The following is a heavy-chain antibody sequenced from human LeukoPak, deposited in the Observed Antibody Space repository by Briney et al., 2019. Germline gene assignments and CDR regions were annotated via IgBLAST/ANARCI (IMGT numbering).Heavy chain of an antibody. CDR1: GVTFSNFW. CDR2: IKQDGSQK. Sequence: GPSLRLSCAASGVTFSNFWMTCVRPAPGNGLEWVAIIKQDGSQKYYGDSVKGRSTISRDNARNSLYLQMNSLRAEDTAVYWAVAGTTYWGQGTLVTVSS. J-gene: IGHJ4*02. D-gene: IGHD6-19*01. CDR3: VAGTTY. V-gene: IGHV3-7*03.